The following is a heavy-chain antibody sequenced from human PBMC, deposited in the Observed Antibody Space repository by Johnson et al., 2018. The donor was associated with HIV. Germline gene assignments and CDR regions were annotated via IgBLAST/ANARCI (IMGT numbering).Heavy chain of an antibody. V-gene: IGHV3-66*01. J-gene: IGHJ3*02. CDR2: IYSGGSK. D-gene: IGHD2-15*01. Sequence: VQLVESGGGLAQPGGSLRLSCAASGITVSSNYMSWVRQAPGKGLEWVSVIYSGGSKSYAAPVKGRFTISRDNAKNSLYLQMNSLRAEDTAVYYCARDWSVVAATFGAFDIWGQGTMVTVSS. CDR3: ARDWSVVAATFGAFDI. CDR1: GITVSSNY.